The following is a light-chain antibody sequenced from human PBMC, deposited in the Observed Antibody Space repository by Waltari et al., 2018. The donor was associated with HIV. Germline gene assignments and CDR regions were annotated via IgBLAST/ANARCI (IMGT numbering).Light chain of an antibody. CDR1: SSDVGVYDY. CDR3: SSYTTSSTLVV. J-gene: IGLJ3*02. Sequence: QSALTQPASVSGSPGQSITISCTGTSSDVGVYDYVSWYQQHPVKAPKLMIFEVSYRPSGVSSRFSGSRSGNTASLTISGLRAEDEADYYCSSYTTSSTLVVFGGGTRLTVL. CDR2: EVS. V-gene: IGLV2-14*01.